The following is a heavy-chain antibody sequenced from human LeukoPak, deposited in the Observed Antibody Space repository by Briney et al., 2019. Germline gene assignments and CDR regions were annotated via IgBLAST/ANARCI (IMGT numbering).Heavy chain of an antibody. Sequence: GGSLRLSCVVSGFTFSRYWMTWVRQAPGKGLEWVANIKEDGTEKYYMDSVQGRFSISRDNAKNSLYLQMNSLRAEDTAVYYCARWGPHCTGGDCHLYFYGMGVWGQGTTVAVSS. CDR3: ARWGPHCTGGDCHLYFYGMGV. V-gene: IGHV3-7*04. CDR2: IKEDGTEK. J-gene: IGHJ6*02. D-gene: IGHD2-8*02. CDR1: GFTFSRYW.